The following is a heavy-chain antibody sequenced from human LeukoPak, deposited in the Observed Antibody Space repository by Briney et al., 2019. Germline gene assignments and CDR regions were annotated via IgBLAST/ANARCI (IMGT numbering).Heavy chain of an antibody. D-gene: IGHD6-19*01. CDR3: ARWDDSAWAFGN. CDR1: GGSISSGDYY. Sequence: SQTLSLTCTVSGGSISSGDYYWSWIRQPPGKGLEWIGYISHSGTTSYNSYPRSRVTISVDTSKNQLSLKLTSVTAADTAVYYCARWDDSAWAFGNWGPGTLVIVSS. V-gene: IGHV4-30-4*08. J-gene: IGHJ4*02. CDR2: ISHSGTT.